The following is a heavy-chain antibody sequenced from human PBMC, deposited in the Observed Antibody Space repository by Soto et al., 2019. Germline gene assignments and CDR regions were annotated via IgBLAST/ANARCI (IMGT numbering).Heavy chain of an antibody. V-gene: IGHV1-69*02. CDR1: GGTFSSYT. Sequence: QVQLVQSGAEVKKPGSSVKVSCKASGGTFSSYTISWVRQAPGQGLEWMGRIIPILGIANYAQKFQGRVTITADNSTSTAYMELSSLRSEDTAVYYCANLPRGVGATHRCDYWGQGTLVTVSS. D-gene: IGHD1-26*01. CDR2: IIPILGIA. CDR3: ANLPRGVGATHRCDY. J-gene: IGHJ4*02.